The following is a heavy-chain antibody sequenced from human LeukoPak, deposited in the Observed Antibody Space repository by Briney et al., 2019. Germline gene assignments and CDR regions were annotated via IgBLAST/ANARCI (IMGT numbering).Heavy chain of an antibody. J-gene: IGHJ5*02. CDR3: ARDLRWYYDSSGSNWFDP. Sequence: SETLSLTCTVSGGSISSSSYYWGWIRQPPGKGLEWIGSIYYSGSTYYNPSLKSRVTISVDTSKNHFSLKLSSVTAADTAVYYCARDLRWYYDSSGSNWFDPWGQGTLVTVSS. D-gene: IGHD3-22*01. CDR1: GGSISSSSYY. CDR2: IYYSGST. V-gene: IGHV4-39*07.